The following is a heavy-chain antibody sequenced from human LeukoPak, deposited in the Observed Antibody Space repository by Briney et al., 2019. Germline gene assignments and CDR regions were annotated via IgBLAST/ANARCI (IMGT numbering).Heavy chain of an antibody. CDR3: ARFADGYNHRHY. J-gene: IGHJ4*02. V-gene: IGHV1-69*13. CDR2: IIPIFGTA. CDR1: GGTFSSYA. D-gene: IGHD5-24*01. Sequence: ASVKVSCKASGGTFSSYAISWVRQAPGQGLEWMGGIIPIFGTANYAQKFQGRVTITADESTSTAYMELSSLRFEDTAVYYCARFADGYNHRHYWGQGTLVTVSS.